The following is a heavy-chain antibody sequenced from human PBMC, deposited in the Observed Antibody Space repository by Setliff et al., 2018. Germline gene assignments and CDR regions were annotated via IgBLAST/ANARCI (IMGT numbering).Heavy chain of an antibody. D-gene: IGHD2-2*02. J-gene: IGHJ6*03. CDR3: ARSSAPIKRDYMDV. CDR1: GFTFSSYG. CDR2: ISSSSTTI. Sequence: LRLSCAASGFTFSSYGMNWVRQAPGKGLEWLSYISSSSTTIYYADSVKGRSTVSRDNAKNSLYLQMNSLRADDAAVYYCARSSAPIKRDYMDVWGKGTTVTVSS. V-gene: IGHV3-48*01.